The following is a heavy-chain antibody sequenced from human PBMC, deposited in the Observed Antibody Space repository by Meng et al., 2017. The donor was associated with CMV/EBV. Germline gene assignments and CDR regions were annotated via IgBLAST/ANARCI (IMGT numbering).Heavy chain of an antibody. J-gene: IGHJ4*02. Sequence: VHHVQLVARVNKPGASVKVSCKSSGYTFTSYGISWVRQAPGQGLEWMGWISAYNGNTNYAQKLQGRVTMTTDTSTSTAYMELRSLRSDDTAVYYCARAWVGEEYYFNYWGQGTLVTVSS. CDR3: ARAWVGEEYYFNY. CDR1: GYTFTSYG. V-gene: IGHV1-18*01. D-gene: IGHD3-10*01. CDR2: ISAYNGNT.